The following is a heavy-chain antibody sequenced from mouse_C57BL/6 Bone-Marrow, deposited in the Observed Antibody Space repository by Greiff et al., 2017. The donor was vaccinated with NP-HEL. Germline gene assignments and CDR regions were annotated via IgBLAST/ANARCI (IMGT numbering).Heavy chain of an antibody. CDR3: ARSTMITTGAYYYAMDY. V-gene: IGHV5-4*01. J-gene: IGHJ4*01. D-gene: IGHD2-4*01. Sequence: EVQLVESGGGLVKPGGSLKLSCAASGFTFSSYAMSWVRQTPEKRLEWVATISDGGSYTYYPDNVKGRFTISRDNAKNNLYLQMSHLKSEDTAMYYCARSTMITTGAYYYAMDYWGQGTSVTVSS. CDR2: ISDGGSYT. CDR1: GFTFSSYA.